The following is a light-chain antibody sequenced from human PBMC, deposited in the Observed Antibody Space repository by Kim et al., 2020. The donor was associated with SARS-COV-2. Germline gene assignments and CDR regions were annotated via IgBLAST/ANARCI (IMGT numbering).Light chain of an antibody. CDR1: ESISNSY. Sequence: SPGERATLSCRASESISNSYIAWYQQKRGQAPRLVIYGASSRATGIPDRFSGSGSGTDFTLTIRRLEPDDFAMYYCQQYGSSPRTFGQGTKVDIK. CDR3: QQYGSSPRT. CDR2: GAS. J-gene: IGKJ1*01. V-gene: IGKV3-20*01.